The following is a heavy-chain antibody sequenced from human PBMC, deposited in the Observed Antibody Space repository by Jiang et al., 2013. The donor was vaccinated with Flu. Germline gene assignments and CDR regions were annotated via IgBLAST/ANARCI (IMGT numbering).Heavy chain of an antibody. D-gene: IGHD5-24*01. J-gene: IGHJ4*02. V-gene: IGHV1-69*04. Sequence: GAEVKKPGSSVKVSCKASGGTFSSYAISWVRQAPGQGLEWMGRIIPILGIANYAQKFQGRVTITADKSTSTAYMELSSLRSEDTAVYYCARGVPMATIPYFDYWGQGTLVTVSS. CDR2: IIPILGIA. CDR1: GGTFSSYA. CDR3: ARGVPMATIPYFDY.